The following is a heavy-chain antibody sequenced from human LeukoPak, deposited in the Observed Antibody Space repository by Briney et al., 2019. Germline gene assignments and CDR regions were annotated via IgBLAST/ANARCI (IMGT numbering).Heavy chain of an antibody. Sequence: PSETLPLTCAVYGGSFSGYYWSWIRQPLGKGLEWIGEINHSGSTNYNPSLKSRVTISVDTSKNQFSLKLSSVTAADTAVYYCARVDAITAAGYFDYWGQGTLVTVSS. CDR3: ARVDAITAAGYFDY. D-gene: IGHD6-13*01. CDR2: INHSGST. V-gene: IGHV4-34*01. CDR1: GGSFSGYY. J-gene: IGHJ4*02.